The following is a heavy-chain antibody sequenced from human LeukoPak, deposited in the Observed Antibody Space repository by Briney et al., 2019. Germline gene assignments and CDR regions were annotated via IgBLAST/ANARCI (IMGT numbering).Heavy chain of an antibody. CDR1: GYTFTSYD. CDR2: MNGNSGDT. V-gene: IGHV1-8*01. Sequence: ASVKVSCKVSGYTFTSYDINWVRQATGQGLEWMGWMNGNSGDTGYAQKFQGRVTMTRDTSISTAYMELSNLRSEDTAVYYCVRGRFIAGAGDWGQGTPVTVSS. J-gene: IGHJ1*01. CDR3: VRGRFIAGAGD. D-gene: IGHD1-26*01.